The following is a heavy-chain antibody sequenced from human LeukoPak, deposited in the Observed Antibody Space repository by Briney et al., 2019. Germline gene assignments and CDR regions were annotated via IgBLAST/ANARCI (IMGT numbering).Heavy chain of an antibody. CDR1: GFTFSSYA. CDR2: ISGSGGST. D-gene: IGHD3-16*01. V-gene: IGHV3-23*01. Sequence: SGGSLRLSCAASGFTFSSYAMSWVRQAPGKGLEWVSAISGSGGSTYYADSVKGRFTISRDNSMDTLYLQMNSLRAEDTAVYYCAKGYYDYVWGSYYFDYWGQGTLVTVSS. CDR3: AKGYYDYVWGSYYFDY. J-gene: IGHJ4*02.